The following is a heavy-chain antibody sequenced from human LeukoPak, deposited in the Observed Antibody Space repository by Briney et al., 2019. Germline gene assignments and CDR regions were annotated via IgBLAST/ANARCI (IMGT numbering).Heavy chain of an antibody. CDR3: ARHHIYYYDSSGYSPYYFDY. CDR1: GFTVSSNY. CDR2: IYSGGST. J-gene: IGHJ4*02. D-gene: IGHD3-22*01. V-gene: IGHV3-66*04. Sequence: GGSLRLSCAASGFTVSSNYMSWVRQAPGKGLEWVSVIYSGGSTYYADSVKGRFTISRDNSKNTLYLQMNSLRAEDTAVYYCARHHIYYYDSSGYSPYYFDYWGQGTLVTVSS.